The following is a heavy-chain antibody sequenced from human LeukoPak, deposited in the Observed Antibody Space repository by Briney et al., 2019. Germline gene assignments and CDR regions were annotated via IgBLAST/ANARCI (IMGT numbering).Heavy chain of an antibody. V-gene: IGHV3-7*01. CDR3: ARMSAPPYYFDY. J-gene: IGHJ4*02. CDR2: IKQDGSEK. Sequence: PGGSLRLSCAASGFTFSSYWMSWVRQAPGKGLEWVAHIKQDGSEKYYVDSVKGRFTISRDKAKNSLYLQMNSLRAEDTAVYYCARMSAPPYYFDYWGQGTLVTVSS. CDR1: GFTFSSYW.